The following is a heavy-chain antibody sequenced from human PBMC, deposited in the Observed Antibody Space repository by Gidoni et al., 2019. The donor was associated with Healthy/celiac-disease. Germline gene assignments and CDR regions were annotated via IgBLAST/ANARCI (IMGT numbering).Heavy chain of an antibody. Sequence: EVQLVESGGGLVQPGGSLRLSGAASGFTVSSNYMSWVRQAPGKGLEWVSVIYSGGSTYYADPVKGRFTISRDNSKNTLYLQMNSLRAEDTAVYYCARDLGFDYSYGMDVWGQGTTVTVSS. CDR3: ARDLGFDYSYGMDV. V-gene: IGHV3-66*02. D-gene: IGHD3-16*01. CDR2: IYSGGST. J-gene: IGHJ6*02. CDR1: GFTVSSNY.